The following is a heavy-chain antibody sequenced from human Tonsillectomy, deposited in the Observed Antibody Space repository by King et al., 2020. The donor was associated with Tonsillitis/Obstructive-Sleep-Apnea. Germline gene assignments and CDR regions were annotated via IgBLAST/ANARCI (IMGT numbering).Heavy chain of an antibody. D-gene: IGHD3-22*01. Sequence: QLVQSGAEVKKPGASVKVSCKASGYTFSSYDIHWVRQAPGQRLEWMGWINGGNSNTKFSRKFEGRLTITRATSASTAHMELSSLRSEDTAVYYCARVKLYSSSADYDYWGQGTLVTVSS. V-gene: IGHV1-3*01. CDR2: INGGNSNT. CDR1: GYTFSSYD. CDR3: ARVKLYSSSADYDY. J-gene: IGHJ4*02.